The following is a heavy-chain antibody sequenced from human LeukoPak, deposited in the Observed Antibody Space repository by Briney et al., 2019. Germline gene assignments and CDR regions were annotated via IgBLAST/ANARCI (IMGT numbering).Heavy chain of an antibody. J-gene: IGHJ3*02. V-gene: IGHV4-39*01. Sequence: ETLSLTCTVSGDSISSSSYCWDWIRQPPGKGLEWIGNIYNSANTHYNPSLKTRITMSVDTSKNQFSLKLNSVTAADTGIYYCARHSRSAYTGYENAFDIWGQGTMVTVSS. CDR1: GDSISSSSYC. CDR3: ARHSRSAYTGYENAFDI. D-gene: IGHD5-12*01. CDR2: IYNSANT.